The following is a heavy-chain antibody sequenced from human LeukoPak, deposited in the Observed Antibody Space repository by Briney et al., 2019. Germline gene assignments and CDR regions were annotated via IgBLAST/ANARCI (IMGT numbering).Heavy chain of an antibody. D-gene: IGHD1-14*01. Sequence: QPGRSLRLSCAASGFTFSSYGMHWVRQAPGKGLEWVAVIWYDGSNKYYADSVKGRFTISRDNSKNTLYLQMNSLRAEDTAVYYCARDIKSGGFDYWGQGTLVTVSS. J-gene: IGHJ4*02. CDR2: IWYDGSNK. CDR1: GFTFSSYG. V-gene: IGHV3-33*01. CDR3: ARDIKSGGFDY.